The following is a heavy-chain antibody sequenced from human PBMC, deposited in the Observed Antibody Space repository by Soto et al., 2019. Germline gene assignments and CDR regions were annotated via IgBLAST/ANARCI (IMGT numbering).Heavy chain of an antibody. V-gene: IGHV4-61*01. J-gene: IGHJ5*02. CDR1: GGAVSSGTYY. CDR2: IYFTGIT. CDR3: MRGPPRVQWFDP. Sequence: PSETLSLTCTVSGGAVSSGTYYWSWIRHPPGKGLEWIGHIYFTGITNYNPSLKSRVTMSLDTSRNQFSLKLSSVTAADTAVYYCMRGPPRVQWFDPWGLGTLVTVSS.